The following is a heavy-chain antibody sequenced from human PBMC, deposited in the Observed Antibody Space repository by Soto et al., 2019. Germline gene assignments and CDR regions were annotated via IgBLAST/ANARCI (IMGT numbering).Heavy chain of an antibody. Sequence: EVQLVESGGDLVQPGGSLRLSCAASGFTFSAHWMSWVRQAPGKGLEWVAYIKEGGSESYYADSVKGRFTISRDNAKNALYLQMNGLRVEDPALYYCAKDVRWGQGTLVTVSS. CDR1: GFTFSAHW. J-gene: IGHJ4*02. V-gene: IGHV3-7*05. CDR3: AKDVR. CDR2: IKEGGSES.